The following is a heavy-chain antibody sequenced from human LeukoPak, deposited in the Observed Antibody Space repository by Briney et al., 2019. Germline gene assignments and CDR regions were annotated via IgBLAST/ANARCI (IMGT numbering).Heavy chain of an antibody. D-gene: IGHD1-26*01. CDR1: GFTFSSYS. CDR3: AREVRWELDMWRDFDY. CDR2: ISSSSSYI. Sequence: PGGSLRLSCAASGFTFSSYSMNWVRQAPGKGLEWVSSISSSSSYIYYADSVKGRFTISRDNAKNSLYLQMNSLRAEDTAVYYCAREVRWELDMWRDFDYWGQGTLVTVSS. J-gene: IGHJ4*02. V-gene: IGHV3-21*01.